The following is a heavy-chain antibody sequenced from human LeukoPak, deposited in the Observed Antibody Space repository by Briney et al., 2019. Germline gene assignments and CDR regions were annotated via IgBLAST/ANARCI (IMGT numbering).Heavy chain of an antibody. D-gene: IGHD2-15*01. V-gene: IGHV3-21*01. Sequence: GGSLRLSCAASGFTFSSYSMNWVRQAPGKGLEWVSSISSSCSYIYYADSVKGRFTISRDNAKNSLYLQMNSLRAEDTAVYYCAREPKYCSGGSCQDYWGQGTLVTVSS. CDR3: AREPKYCSGGSCQDY. J-gene: IGHJ4*02. CDR2: ISSSCSYI. CDR1: GFTFSSYS.